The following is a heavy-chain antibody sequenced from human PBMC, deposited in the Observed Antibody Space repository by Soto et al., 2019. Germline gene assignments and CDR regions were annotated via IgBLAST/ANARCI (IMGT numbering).Heavy chain of an antibody. CDR2: ISAHNGNT. Sequence: QVHLVQSGAEVKKPGASVKVSCKGSGYGFTTYGITWVRQAPGQGLEWMAWISAHNGNTNYAQKLQGRVTVTRDTSTGTAYMELRSLRSDDTAVYYCASGRYGDYWGQGALVTVSS. CDR1: GYGFTTYG. D-gene: IGHD1-26*01. CDR3: ASGRYGDY. J-gene: IGHJ4*02. V-gene: IGHV1-18*01.